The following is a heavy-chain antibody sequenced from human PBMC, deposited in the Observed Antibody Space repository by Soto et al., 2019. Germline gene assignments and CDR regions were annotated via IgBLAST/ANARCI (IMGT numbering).Heavy chain of an antibody. J-gene: IGHJ2*01. V-gene: IGHV3-23*01. CDR3: AKRTVGWYFDL. Sequence: EVQLLESGGGFVQPGGTLRLSCAASGFTFSSYAMSWVRQAPGKGLEWVSVISGSGGSTYSADSVQGRFTISRDNSKNTLYLQMNSLRAEDTPVYYCAKRTVGWYFDLWGRGTLVTVSS. CDR1: GFTFSSYA. CDR2: ISGSGGST. D-gene: IGHD4-17*01.